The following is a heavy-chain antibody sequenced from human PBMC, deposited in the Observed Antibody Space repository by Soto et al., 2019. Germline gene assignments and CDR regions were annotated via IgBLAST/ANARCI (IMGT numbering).Heavy chain of an antibody. CDR1: GGSFCGYY. CDR2: IDHSGST. Sequence: SETLSLTCAFYGGSFCGYYWSWIRQRPGKGQECIGEIDHSGSTNYHPSLTSRVTISVDTAKNQFALKLSSVTAADTAVYYCARGSPLYGSGTLAELHNGFDYWGEGTLVTVSS. D-gene: IGHD3-10*01. CDR3: ARGSPLYGSGTLAELHNGFDY. J-gene: IGHJ4*02. V-gene: IGHV4-34*01.